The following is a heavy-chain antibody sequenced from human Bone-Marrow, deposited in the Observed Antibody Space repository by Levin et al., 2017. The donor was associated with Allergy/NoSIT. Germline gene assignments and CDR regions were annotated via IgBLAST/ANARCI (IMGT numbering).Heavy chain of an antibody. J-gene: IGHJ4*02. V-gene: IGHV3-7*01. CDR1: GFTFSSYW. CDR3: TTRVWR. CDR2: IKPDGSEK. Sequence: ETLSLTCAASGFTFSSYWMNWVRQAPGKGLEWVANIKPDGSEKYYVDSVKGRFTISRDNAKNSLYLQMSSLRAEDTAVDYCTTRVWRGGQGTLVTVSS.